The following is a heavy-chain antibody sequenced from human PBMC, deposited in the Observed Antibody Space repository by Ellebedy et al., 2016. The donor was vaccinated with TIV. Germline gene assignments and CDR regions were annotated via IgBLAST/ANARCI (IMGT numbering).Heavy chain of an antibody. J-gene: IGHJ6*02. CDR2: IYYSGST. Sequence: ESLKISXAASGFTFSDYYMSWIRQPPGKGLEWIGYIYYSGSTNYNPSLKSRVTISVDTSKNQFSLKLSSVTAADTAVYYCARHNPPIVRAKGMDVWGQGTTVTVSS. CDR3: ARHNPPIVRAKGMDV. D-gene: IGHD1-26*01. V-gene: IGHV4-59*08. CDR1: GFTFSDYY.